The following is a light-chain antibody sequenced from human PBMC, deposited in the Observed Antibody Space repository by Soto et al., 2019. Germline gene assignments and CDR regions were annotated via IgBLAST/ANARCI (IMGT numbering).Light chain of an antibody. CDR3: SSYTSNGTPYV. CDR1: SSDVGGFNY. CDR2: EVS. J-gene: IGLJ1*01. V-gene: IGLV2-14*01. Sequence: QAVVTQPASVSGSPGQSITISCTGTSSDVGGFNYVSWYQQHPGKAPKLMIYEVSDRPSGVSNRFSGSKSGNTASLTISGLQAADEADYYCSSYTSNGTPYVFGTGTKVTVL.